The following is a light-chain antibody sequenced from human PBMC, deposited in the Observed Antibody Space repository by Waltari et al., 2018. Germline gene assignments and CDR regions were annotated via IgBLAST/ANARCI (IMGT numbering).Light chain of an antibody. CDR1: QDISES. Sequence: IQLTQSPSSLSASVGARVSITCRARQDISESLAWYQQTPGKAPKLLISGASTLQRGVPSRFSGSGSGTDFTLSISSLQPEDFATYFCQQLNSFPLTFGGGTKVEI. V-gene: IGKV1-9*01. CDR3: QQLNSFPLT. CDR2: GAS. J-gene: IGKJ4*01.